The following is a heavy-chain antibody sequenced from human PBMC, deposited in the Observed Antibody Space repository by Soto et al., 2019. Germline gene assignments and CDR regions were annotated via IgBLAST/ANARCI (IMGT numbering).Heavy chain of an antibody. V-gene: IGHV3-33*01. CDR1: GFTFSSYG. D-gene: IGHD3-10*01. CDR3: ARVPFSCYYGSLVGMDV. CDR2: IWYDGSNK. Sequence: LRLSCAASGFTFSSYGMHWVRQAPGKGLEWVAVIWYDGSNKYYADSVKGRFTISRDNSKNTLYLQLNSLRAEDTAVYYCARVPFSCYYGSLVGMDVWGQGTTVTVSS. J-gene: IGHJ6*02.